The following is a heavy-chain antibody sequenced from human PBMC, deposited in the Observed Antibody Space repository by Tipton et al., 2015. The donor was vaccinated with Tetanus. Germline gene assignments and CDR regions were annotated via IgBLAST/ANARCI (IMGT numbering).Heavy chain of an antibody. CDR3: ARANNDYPKKGPFDY. CDR1: GTSISRSGHY. D-gene: IGHD5-12*01. CDR2: VYHSGAT. V-gene: IGHV4-61*08. J-gene: IGHJ4*01. Sequence: TLSLTCTVSGTSISRSGHYWTWIRQPPGKEPEWVGYVYHSGATNYHPSLKSRLAISADTSKNQFSLNLRPVITADTAVYYCARANNDYPKKGPFDYWGHGILVIVSS.